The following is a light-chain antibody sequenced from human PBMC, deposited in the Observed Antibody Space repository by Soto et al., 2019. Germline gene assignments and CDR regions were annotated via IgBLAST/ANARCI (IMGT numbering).Light chain of an antibody. V-gene: IGKV3-15*01. Sequence: EIVMPQSPATLSVSPGERATLSCRASQSVSSTLAWYQQKPGQAPRLLIYGASTRATGIPARFSGSGSGTEFTLTISSLQSEDFAVYCCQQYNNWPPITFGQGTRLEIK. CDR3: QQYNNWPPIT. CDR1: QSVSST. J-gene: IGKJ5*01. CDR2: GAS.